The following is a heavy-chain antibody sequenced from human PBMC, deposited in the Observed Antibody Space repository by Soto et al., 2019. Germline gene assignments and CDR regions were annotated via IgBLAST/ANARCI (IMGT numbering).Heavy chain of an antibody. CDR3: ARDSYDILTGMDV. CDR1: GGSISSGGYY. Sequence: QVQLQESGPGLVKPSQTLSLTCTVSGGSISSGGYYWSWIRQHPGKGLEWIGYIYYSGCTYYNPSLMSRVXXSXDLXKNQFSLTLSSVTAADTAVYYCARDSYDILTGMDVWGQGTTVTVSS. D-gene: IGHD3-9*01. V-gene: IGHV4-31*03. CDR2: IYYSGCT. J-gene: IGHJ6*02.